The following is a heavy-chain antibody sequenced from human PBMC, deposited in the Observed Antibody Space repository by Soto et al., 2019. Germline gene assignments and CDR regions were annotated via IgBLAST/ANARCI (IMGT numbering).Heavy chain of an antibody. CDR1: GYSFTSYW. V-gene: IGHV5-10-1*01. Sequence: GESLKISCKGSGYSFTSYWISWVRQMPGKGLEWMGRIDPSDSYTNYSPSFQGHVTISADKSISTAYLQWSSLKASDTAMYYCARQTYYDFWSGLYPDAFDIWGQGTIVTVSS. J-gene: IGHJ3*02. CDR2: IDPSDSYT. D-gene: IGHD3-3*01. CDR3: ARQTYYDFWSGLYPDAFDI.